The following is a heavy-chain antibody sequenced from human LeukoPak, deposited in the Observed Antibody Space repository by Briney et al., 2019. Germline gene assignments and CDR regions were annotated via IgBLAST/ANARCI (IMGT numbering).Heavy chain of an antibody. CDR1: GFTFSSYW. D-gene: IGHD6-6*01. J-gene: IGHJ4*02. CDR2: IKQDGSEK. Sequence: GGSLRLSCAASGFTFSSYWMSWVRQAPGKGLEWVANIKQDGSEKYYADSVKGRFTISRDNAKNSLYLQMNSLRAEDTAVYYCARDKWKSIAARPGLDYWGQGTLVTVSS. V-gene: IGHV3-7*01. CDR3: ARDKWKSIAARPGLDY.